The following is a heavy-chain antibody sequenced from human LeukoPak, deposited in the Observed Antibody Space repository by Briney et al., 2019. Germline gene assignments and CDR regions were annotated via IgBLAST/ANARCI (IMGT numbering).Heavy chain of an antibody. CDR3: ARQYYYDSSARKYSFDP. CDR2: IYPGDSDT. CDR1: GYSFTCYW. V-gene: IGHV5-51*07. Sequence: LKSSCNCAGYSFTCYWIGWLHQMPGKGLELMGIIYPGDSDTRYSPSFQGQVTISADKSISTDYLQWSSLKASDTAMYYCARQYYYDSSARKYSFDPWGQGTLVTVSS. D-gene: IGHD3-22*01. J-gene: IGHJ5*02.